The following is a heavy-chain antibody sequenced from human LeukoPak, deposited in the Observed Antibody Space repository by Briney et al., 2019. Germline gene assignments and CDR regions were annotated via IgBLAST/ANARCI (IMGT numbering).Heavy chain of an antibody. CDR2: ISRRGGST. V-gene: IGHV3-23*01. J-gene: IGHJ3*02. CDR1: GFTFSKPW. D-gene: IGHD2-15*01. Sequence: GGSLRLSCAASGFTFSKPWMSWVRQAPGSGLEWVSGISRRGGSTYYTDSVKGRFTISRDNPKNTLYLQVKSLRAEDTAIYYCAKSETSSPGAFDIWGQGTMVTVSS. CDR3: AKSETSSPGAFDI.